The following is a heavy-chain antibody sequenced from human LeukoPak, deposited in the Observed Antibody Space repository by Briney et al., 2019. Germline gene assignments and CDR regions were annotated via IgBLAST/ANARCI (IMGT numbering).Heavy chain of an antibody. D-gene: IGHD1-26*01. Sequence: GGSLRLSCAASGFTFSDYYMSWIRQAPGKGLEWVSYISSSGSTIYYADSVKGRFTISRDNAKNSLYLQMNSLRAEDTAVYYCARENPRVGFPSERNWFDPWGQGTLVTVSS. J-gene: IGHJ5*02. CDR2: ISSSGSTI. CDR1: GFTFSDYY. V-gene: IGHV3-11*01. CDR3: ARENPRVGFPSERNWFDP.